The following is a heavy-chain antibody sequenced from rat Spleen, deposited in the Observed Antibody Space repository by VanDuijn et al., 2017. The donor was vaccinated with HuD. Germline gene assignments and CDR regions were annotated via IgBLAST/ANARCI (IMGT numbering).Heavy chain of an antibody. CDR1: GFTFSDYY. CDR3: TRPHSSLYVMDA. CDR2: ISYEGSST. J-gene: IGHJ4*01. Sequence: EVQLVESGGGLVQPGRSLKLSCAASGFTFSDYYMAWVRQAPKKGLEWVASISYEGSSTYYGDSVKGRFTISRDNAKSTLYLQMNSLRSEDTATYYCTRPHSSLYVMDAWGQGVMVTVSS. D-gene: IGHD1-2*01. V-gene: IGHV5-22*01.